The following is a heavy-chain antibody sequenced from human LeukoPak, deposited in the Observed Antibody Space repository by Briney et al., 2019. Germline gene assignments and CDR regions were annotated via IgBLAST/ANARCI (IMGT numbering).Heavy chain of an antibody. CDR1: GGSISSSSYY. CDR2: IYYSGST. Sequence: KSSETLSLTCTVSGGSISSSSYYWGWIRQPPGKGLEWIGSIYYSGSTCYNPSLKSRVTISVDTSKNQFSLKLSSVTAADTAVYYCARHDYYYYGMDVWGQGTTVTVSS. CDR3: ARHDYYYYGMDV. V-gene: IGHV4-39*01. J-gene: IGHJ6*02.